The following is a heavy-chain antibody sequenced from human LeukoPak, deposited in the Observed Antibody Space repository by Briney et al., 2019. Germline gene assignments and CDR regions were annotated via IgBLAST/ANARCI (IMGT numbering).Heavy chain of an antibody. Sequence: SETLSLTCTVSGGSISSGGYYWSWIRQPPGKGLEWIGYIYHSGSTYYNPSLKSRVTISVDRSKNQFSLKLSSVTAADTAVYYCASSVRAANSADAFDIWGQGTMVTVSS. D-gene: IGHD3-10*01. CDR2: IYHSGST. CDR3: ASSVRAANSADAFDI. V-gene: IGHV4-30-2*01. CDR1: GGSISSGGYY. J-gene: IGHJ3*02.